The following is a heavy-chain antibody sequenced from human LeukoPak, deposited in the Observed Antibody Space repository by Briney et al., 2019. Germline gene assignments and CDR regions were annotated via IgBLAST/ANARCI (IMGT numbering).Heavy chain of an antibody. CDR3: ARVTVTTAQVVFDY. J-gene: IGHJ4*02. CDR1: GGSISSGGYS. V-gene: IGHV4-30-4*07. CDR2: IYYSGST. D-gene: IGHD4-17*01. Sequence: SETLSLTCAVSGGSISSGGYSWSWLRQPPGRGLEWFGYIYYSGSTYYNPSLKSRVTISVHTSKNQFSLKLSSVPAPDTAVYYCARVTVTTAQVVFDYWGQGPLVTVSS.